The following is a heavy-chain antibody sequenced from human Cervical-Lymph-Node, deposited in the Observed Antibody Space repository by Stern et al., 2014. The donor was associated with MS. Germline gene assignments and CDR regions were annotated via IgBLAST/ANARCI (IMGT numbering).Heavy chain of an antibody. CDR1: GDSISSGGYF. V-gene: IGHV4-31*03. CDR3: ARVFYGVDI. J-gene: IGHJ6*02. Sequence: QLVESGPGLVRPSQTLSLTCTVSGDSISSGGYFWSWIRQHPGKGLEWIAYIFYRGDTYYNTSLKSRVTISLDTSNNQFSLHLSSVTAADTAVYYCARVFYGVDIWGQGTTVTVSS. CDR2: IFYRGDT.